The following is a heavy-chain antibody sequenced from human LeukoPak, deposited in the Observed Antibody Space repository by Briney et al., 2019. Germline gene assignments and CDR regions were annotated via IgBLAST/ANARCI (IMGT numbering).Heavy chain of an antibody. CDR2: ISGSGGRT. Sequence: GGSLRLSCVASGFTFSSDAMSWVRQAPGKGLEWVSAISGSGGRTYYADSVKGRFTISRDNSKNTLYLQMNSLRAEDTAVYYCAKSITMIVVVMAAWGQGTLVTVSS. J-gene: IGHJ5*02. CDR1: GFTFSSDA. CDR3: AKSITMIVVVMAA. D-gene: IGHD3-22*01. V-gene: IGHV3-23*01.